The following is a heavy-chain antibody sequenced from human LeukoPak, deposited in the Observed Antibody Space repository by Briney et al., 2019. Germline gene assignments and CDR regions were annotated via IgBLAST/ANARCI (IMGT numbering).Heavy chain of an antibody. J-gene: IGHJ4*02. Sequence: GGSLRLSCAASGFTFDDYTMHWVRQAPGKGLEWVSLISWDGGRTYFADSVKGRFTISRDNSKNSLYLQMNSLRTEDTALYYCAKEALGGASDYWGQGTPVTVSS. CDR2: ISWDGGRT. D-gene: IGHD3-16*01. V-gene: IGHV3-43*01. CDR3: AKEALGGASDY. CDR1: GFTFDDYT.